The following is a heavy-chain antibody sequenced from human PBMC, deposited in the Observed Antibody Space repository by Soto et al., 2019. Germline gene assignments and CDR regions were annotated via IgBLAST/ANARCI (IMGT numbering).Heavy chain of an antibody. Sequence: QVQLVQSGAEVKKPGSSVKVSCKASGGTFSSYAISWVRQAPGQGLEWMGGIIPIFGTANYAQKFQGRVTITADESTSTAYMELSSLRSEDTAVYYCARGGTYYYDSSGLGPFDYWGQGTLVTVSS. CDR1: GGTFSSYA. CDR3: ARGGTYYYDSSGLGPFDY. CDR2: IIPIFGTA. V-gene: IGHV1-69*01. J-gene: IGHJ4*02. D-gene: IGHD3-22*01.